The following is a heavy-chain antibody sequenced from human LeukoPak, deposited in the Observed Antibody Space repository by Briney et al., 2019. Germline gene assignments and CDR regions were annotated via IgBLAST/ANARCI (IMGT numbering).Heavy chain of an antibody. V-gene: IGHV3-48*04. D-gene: IGHD3-16*02. CDR2: ISSSSSTI. J-gene: IGHJ5*02. Sequence: GGSLRLSCAASGFTFSSYGMTWVRQAPGKGLEWVSYISSSSSTIYYADSVKGRFTISRDNANNSLYLQMNSLRAEDTAVYYCARDDQPYETFWGSYRPNWFDPWGQGTLVTVSS. CDR1: GFTFSSYG. CDR3: ARDDQPYETFWGSYRPNWFDP.